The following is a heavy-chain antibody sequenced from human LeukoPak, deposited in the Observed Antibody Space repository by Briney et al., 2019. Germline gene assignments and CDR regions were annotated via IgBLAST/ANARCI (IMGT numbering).Heavy chain of an antibody. Sequence: SETLSLTCTVTGGSISSYYWSWIRQPAGKGLEWIGRIYTSGSTNYNPSLKSRVTMSVDTSKNQFSLKLSSVTAADTAVYYCARSGYYFNWFDPWGQGTLVTVSS. CDR2: IYTSGST. J-gene: IGHJ5*02. D-gene: IGHD3-22*01. CDR3: ARSGYYFNWFDP. CDR1: GGSISSYY. V-gene: IGHV4-4*07.